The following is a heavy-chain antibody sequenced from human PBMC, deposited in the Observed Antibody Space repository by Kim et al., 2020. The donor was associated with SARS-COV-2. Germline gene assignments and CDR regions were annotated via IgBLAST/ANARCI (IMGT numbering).Heavy chain of an antibody. CDR1: GYTFTSYD. CDR2: MNPNSGNT. D-gene: IGHD6-13*01. Sequence: ASVKVSCKASGYTFTSYDINWVRQATGQGLEWMGWMNPNSGNTGYAQKFQGRVTMTRNTSISTAYMELSSLRSEDTAVYYCARPSIAAAGTSWYNWFDPWGQGTLVTVSS. J-gene: IGHJ5*02. CDR3: ARPSIAAAGTSWYNWFDP. V-gene: IGHV1-8*01.